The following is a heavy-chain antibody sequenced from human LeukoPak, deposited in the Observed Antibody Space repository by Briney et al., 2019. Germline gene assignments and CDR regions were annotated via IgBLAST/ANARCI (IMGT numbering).Heavy chain of an antibody. V-gene: IGHV4-59*01. CDR2: IYYSGST. CDR1: GGSISSYY. CDR3: ARGMGRVYDSSGYGLYFDY. Sequence: SETLSLTCTVSGGSISSYYWSWIRQPPGEGLEWIGYIYYSGSTNYNPSLKGRVTISVDTSKNQFSLKLSSVTAADTAVYYCARGMGRVYDSSGYGLYFDYWGQGTLVTVSS. D-gene: IGHD3-22*01. J-gene: IGHJ4*02.